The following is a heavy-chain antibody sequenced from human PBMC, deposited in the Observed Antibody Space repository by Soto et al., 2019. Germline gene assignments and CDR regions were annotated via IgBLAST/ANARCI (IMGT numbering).Heavy chain of an antibody. CDR2: ISRDGGTK. J-gene: IGHJ4*02. Sequence: QVQLVESGGGVVQPGRSLRLSCAVSGFTVSTYGMHRVGQAPGKGLEGVAVISRDGGTKYYADSVKGRFIISRDNSGNTLFLEMNSLRGDDMAVYYCTGEVASGYWGQGTLVTVSS. D-gene: IGHD2-8*02. CDR1: GFTVSTYG. CDR3: TGEVASGY. V-gene: IGHV3-30*03.